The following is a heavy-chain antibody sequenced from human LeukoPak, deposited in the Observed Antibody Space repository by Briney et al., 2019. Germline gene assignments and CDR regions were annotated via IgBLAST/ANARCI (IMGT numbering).Heavy chain of an antibody. CDR2: IYYSGST. CDR1: GGSISSYY. V-gene: IGHV4-59*01. D-gene: IGHD2-2*01. CDR3: ARSSCSSTSCWRGYFDH. Sequence: TASETLSLTCTVSGGSISSYYWSWIRQPPGKGLEWIGYIYYSGSTNYNPSLKSRVTISVDTSKNQFSLNLSSVTAADTAVYYCARSSCSSTSCWRGYFDHWGQGTLVTVSS. J-gene: IGHJ4*02.